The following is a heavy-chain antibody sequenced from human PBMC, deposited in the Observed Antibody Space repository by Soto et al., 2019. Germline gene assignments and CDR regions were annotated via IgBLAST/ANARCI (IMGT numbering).Heavy chain of an antibody. CDR2: ISSSSSYI. Sequence: GGSLRLSCAASGFTFSSYSMNWVRQAPGKGLEWVSSISSSSSYIYYADSVKGRFTISRDNAKNSLYLQMNSLRAEDTAEYYCAREDNTIAARRGEFDYWGQGTLVTVSS. CDR1: GFTFSSYS. CDR3: AREDNTIAARRGEFDY. V-gene: IGHV3-21*01. D-gene: IGHD6-6*01. J-gene: IGHJ4*02.